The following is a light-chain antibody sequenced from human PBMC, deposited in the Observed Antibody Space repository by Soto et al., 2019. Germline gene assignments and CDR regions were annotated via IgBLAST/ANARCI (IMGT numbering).Light chain of an antibody. CDR1: SSEVGGYNY. J-gene: IGLJ1*01. CDR2: DVS. CDR3: SSYTTSNTYV. Sequence: QSVLTQPASVSGSPGQSIAISCTGTSSEVGGYNYVSWYQQHPGKAPKLMIYDVSNRPSGVSDCFSGSKSGNTASLTISGLQAEDEADYYCSSYTTSNTYVFGTGTKVTV. V-gene: IGLV2-14*01.